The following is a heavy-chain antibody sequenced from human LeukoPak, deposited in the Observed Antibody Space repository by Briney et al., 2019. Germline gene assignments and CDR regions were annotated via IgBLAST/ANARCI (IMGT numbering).Heavy chain of an antibody. CDR2: ISGSGGST. J-gene: IGHJ4*02. Sequence: PGGSLRLSCAASGFTFSSYAMSWVRQAPGKGLEWVSAISGSGGSTYYADSVKGRFTISRDNSKNTLYLQMNSLRAEDTAVYYCAKDRLSSMVATSFDYWGQGTLVTVSS. V-gene: IGHV3-23*01. D-gene: IGHD5-12*01. CDR3: AKDRLSSMVATSFDY. CDR1: GFTFSSYA.